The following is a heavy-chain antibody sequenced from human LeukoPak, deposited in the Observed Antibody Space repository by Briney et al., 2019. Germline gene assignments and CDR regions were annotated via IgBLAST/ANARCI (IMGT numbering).Heavy chain of an antibody. D-gene: IGHD6-19*01. Sequence: GGSLRLSCAASGFTFSRYWMHWVRQAPGKGLVWVSRINHDGSAATYADSVEGRFTISRDNAKNTLYLQMNSPRAEDTAIYYCTRAEIAVAGPFDYWGQGTLVTVSS. CDR2: INHDGSAA. CDR3: TRAEIAVAGPFDY. J-gene: IGHJ4*02. V-gene: IGHV3-74*01. CDR1: GFTFSRYW.